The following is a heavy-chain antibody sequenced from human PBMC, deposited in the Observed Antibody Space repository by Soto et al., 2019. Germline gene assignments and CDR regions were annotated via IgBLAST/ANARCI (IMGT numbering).Heavy chain of an antibody. D-gene: IGHD1-1*01. Sequence: AESLNLSCTGSVYIFTSYWIGGVRQMPWKCLDWMGIIYPGDSDTRYSPSFQGQVTISADKSISTAYLQWSSLKASDTAMYYCARHAGSKTGTTYYYYGMDVWGQGTTVTVSS. CDR3: ARHAGSKTGTTYYYYGMDV. J-gene: IGHJ6*02. CDR2: IYPGDSDT. V-gene: IGHV5-51*01. CDR1: VYIFTSYW.